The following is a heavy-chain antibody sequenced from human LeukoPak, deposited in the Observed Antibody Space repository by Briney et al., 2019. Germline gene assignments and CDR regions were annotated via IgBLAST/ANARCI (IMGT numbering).Heavy chain of an antibody. Sequence: GGSLRLSCAASGFTFSSYAMSWVRQAPGKGLEWVSAISGSGGSTYYADSVKGRFTISRDSSKNTLYLQMNSLRAEDTAVYYCAKGPSSSSWFFRWFDPWGQGTLVTVSS. CDR3: AKGPSSSSWFFRWFDP. J-gene: IGHJ5*02. V-gene: IGHV3-23*01. CDR1: GFTFSSYA. CDR2: ISGSGGST. D-gene: IGHD6-13*01.